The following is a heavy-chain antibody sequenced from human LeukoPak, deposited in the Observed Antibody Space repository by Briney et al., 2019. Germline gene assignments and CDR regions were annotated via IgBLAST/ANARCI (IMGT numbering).Heavy chain of an antibody. V-gene: IGHV1-18*01. CDR2: ISAYNGNT. CDR3: ARVWSYVGDNWFDP. CDR1: GYTFTSYG. Sequence: ASVKVSCKASGYTFTSYGISWVGQAPGQGREWMGWISAYNGNTNYAQKLQGRVTMTTDTSTSTAYMELKSLRSDDAAVYYCARVWSYVGDNWFDPWGQGTLVTVSS. J-gene: IGHJ5*02. D-gene: IGHD1-26*01.